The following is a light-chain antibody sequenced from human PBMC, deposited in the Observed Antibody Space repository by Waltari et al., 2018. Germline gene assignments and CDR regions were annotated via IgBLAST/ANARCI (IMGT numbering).Light chain of an antibody. Sequence: DLIMTQSPETLAVSLGARATINCKSSRSISYTKNYLSWYQQKPGQAPRLLISWASTRDFGVPDRFSGSGSGADFTLTIDGLQAEDVAVYYCQQYYSNPTFGQGTKVQIK. CDR1: RSISYTKNY. CDR3: QQYYSNPT. V-gene: IGKV4-1*01. CDR2: WAS. J-gene: IGKJ1*01.